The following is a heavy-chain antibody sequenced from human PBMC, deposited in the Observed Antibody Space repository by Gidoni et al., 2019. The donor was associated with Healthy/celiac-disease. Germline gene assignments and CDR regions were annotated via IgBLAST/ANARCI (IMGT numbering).Heavy chain of an antibody. J-gene: IGHJ6*03. D-gene: IGHD2-2*02. CDR1: GFTFSGSA. CDR3: TRHVPDIVVVPAAITYYYYYMDV. CDR2: IRSKANSYAT. V-gene: IGHV3-73*02. Sequence: EVQLVESGGGLVQPGGSLKLSCAASGFTFSGSAMHWVRHASGKGLEWVGRIRSKANSYATAYAASVKGRFTISRDDSKNTAYLQMNSLKTEDTAVYYCTRHVPDIVVVPAAITYYYYYMDVWGKGTTVTVSS.